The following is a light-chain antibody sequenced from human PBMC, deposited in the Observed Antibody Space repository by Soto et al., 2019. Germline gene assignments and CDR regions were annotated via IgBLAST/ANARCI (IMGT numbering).Light chain of an antibody. CDR1: QSALYSSHNNNY. J-gene: IGKJ5*01. Sequence: IGITQSPHSLCVSLREMPTINCKSRQSALYSSHNNNYLAWYQQKPGQPPKLLIYWAYTRESGVPDRFSGSGSGTDFTLTISSLQAEDVAVYYCQQYFSIPITFGQGTRLEIK. CDR3: QQYFSIPIT. V-gene: IGKV4-1*01. CDR2: WAY.